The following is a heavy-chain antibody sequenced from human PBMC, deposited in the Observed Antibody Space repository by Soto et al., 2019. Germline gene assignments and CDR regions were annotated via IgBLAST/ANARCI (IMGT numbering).Heavy chain of an antibody. J-gene: IGHJ4*02. CDR3: AGGSGWISDS. D-gene: IGHD6-19*01. CDR2: IKDDGGDE. V-gene: IGHV3-7*05. CDR1: EFTFSPYW. Sequence: GGSLRLSCAASEFTFSPYWITWARQAPGKGLEWVAIIKDDGGDEHYLEAVRGRFTISRDNAKKSLYLAMNSLRVEDTAMYYCAGGSGWISDSWGQGTLVTVSS.